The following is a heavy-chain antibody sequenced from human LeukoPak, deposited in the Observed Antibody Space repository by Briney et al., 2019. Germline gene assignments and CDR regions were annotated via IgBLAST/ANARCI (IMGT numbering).Heavy chain of an antibody. J-gene: IGHJ4*02. Sequence: GGSLRLSCAASGFTFSSYAMHWVRQAPGKGLEWVAVISYDGSNKYYADSVKGRFTISRDNSKNTLYLQMNSLRAEDTAVYYCARWNSGSYFFDYWGQGTLVTVSS. CDR1: GFTFSSYA. D-gene: IGHD1-26*01. V-gene: IGHV3-30*04. CDR3: ARWNSGSYFFDY. CDR2: ISYDGSNK.